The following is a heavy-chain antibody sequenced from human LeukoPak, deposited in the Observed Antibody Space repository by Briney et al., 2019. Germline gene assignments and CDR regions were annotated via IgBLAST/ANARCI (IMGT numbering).Heavy chain of an antibody. CDR1: GGTFTGYA. V-gene: IGHV1-69*05. CDR2: IIPIFGTA. CDR3: ARQYCGGDCYSYFDY. Sequence: ASVTVSFTASGGTFTGYAISWVRQAPGQGLEWMGGIIPIFGTANYAQKFQGRVTITTDESTSTAYMELSSLRSEDTAVYYCARQYCGGDCYSYFDYWGQGTLVTVSS. J-gene: IGHJ4*02. D-gene: IGHD2-21*02.